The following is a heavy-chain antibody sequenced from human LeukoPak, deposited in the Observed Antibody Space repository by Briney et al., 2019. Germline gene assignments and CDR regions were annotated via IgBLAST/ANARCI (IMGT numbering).Heavy chain of an antibody. CDR1: GFTFDDYT. J-gene: IGHJ4*02. CDR2: ISWDGGST. V-gene: IGHV3-43*01. CDR3: AKGSSASSTYYFDY. Sequence: GGSLRLSCAASGFTFDDYTMHWVRQAPGKGLEWVSLISWDGGSTYYADSVKGRFTISRDNSKNSLYLQMNSLRTEDTALYYSAKGSSASSTYYFDYWGQGTLVTVSS. D-gene: IGHD2-15*01.